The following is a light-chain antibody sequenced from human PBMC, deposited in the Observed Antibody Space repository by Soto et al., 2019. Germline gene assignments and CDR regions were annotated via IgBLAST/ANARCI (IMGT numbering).Light chain of an antibody. J-gene: IGLJ2*01. Sequence: QSVLTQPPSASGTPGQRVSISCSGSASNVGSTYVFWYQQVPGTAPTLLIYKNNQRPSGVSDRFSGSKSGTSASLAISGLRVDDEDDYYCASWDNDLNGPIFGGGTKLTVL. V-gene: IGLV1-47*01. CDR2: KNN. CDR3: ASWDNDLNGPI. CDR1: ASNVGSTY.